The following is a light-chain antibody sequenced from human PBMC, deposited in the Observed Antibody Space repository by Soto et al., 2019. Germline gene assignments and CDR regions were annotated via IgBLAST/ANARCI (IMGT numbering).Light chain of an antibody. V-gene: IGKV1-27*01. CDR3: QNHNTGPHT. CDR2: AAS. CDR1: HDISNY. J-gene: IGKJ3*01. Sequence: DVQMTQSPSSLSASVGDRVTITCRASHDISNYVAWLQQKPGKAPKLLIYAASTLQPGVPSRFSGCGSGVYYTLTISSLQPEDVATYYCQNHNTGPHTFGPGTKVDIK.